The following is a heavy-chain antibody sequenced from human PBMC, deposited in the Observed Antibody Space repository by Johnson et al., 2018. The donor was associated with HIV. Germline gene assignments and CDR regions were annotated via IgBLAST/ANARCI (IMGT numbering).Heavy chain of an antibody. CDR3: ASDGWELLGVAAFDV. J-gene: IGHJ3*01. CDR1: GFTFSSYG. CDR2: IRYDGSNK. Sequence: QVQLVESGGGVVQPGRSLRLSCAASGFTFSSYGMHWVRQAPGKGLEWVAFIRYDGSNKYYADSVKCRFTISRDTSKNTLYLQMNSLRPEDTAVYYCASDGWELLGVAAFDVWGQGTLVTVSS. V-gene: IGHV3-30*02. D-gene: IGHD1-26*01.